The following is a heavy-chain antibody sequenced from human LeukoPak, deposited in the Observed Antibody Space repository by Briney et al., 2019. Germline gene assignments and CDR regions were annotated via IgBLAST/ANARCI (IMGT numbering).Heavy chain of an antibody. J-gene: IGHJ4*02. CDR2: IKQDESKT. D-gene: IGHD4-23*01. Sequence: GGSLRLSCAASGFTFSNYWMSWVRPAPGKGLEWVANIKQDESKTYYVDSVKGRFTISRDNSKNTLYLQMNSLRAEDTAVHYCAKSQYQLRWGDFFDYWGQGTLVTVSS. CDR1: GFTFSNYW. CDR3: AKSQYQLRWGDFFDY. V-gene: IGHV3-7*01.